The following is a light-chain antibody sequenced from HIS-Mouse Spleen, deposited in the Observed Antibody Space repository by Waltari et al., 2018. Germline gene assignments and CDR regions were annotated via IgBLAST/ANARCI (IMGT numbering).Light chain of an antibody. CDR3: SALDSSLSANV. CDR2: RNN. CDR1: SNIVGHQG. V-gene: IGLV10-54*02. Sequence: QAGLTQPPSVSKGLRQTATLTCTGNSNIVGHQGAAWLQQHQGHPPKLLSYRNNNRPSGISERFSASRSGNTASLTITGLQPEDEADYYCSALDSSLSANVFGSGTKVTVL. J-gene: IGLJ6*01.